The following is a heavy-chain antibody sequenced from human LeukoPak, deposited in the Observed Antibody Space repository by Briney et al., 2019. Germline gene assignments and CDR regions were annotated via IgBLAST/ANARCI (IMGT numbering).Heavy chain of an antibody. CDR1: GFTFSSYA. J-gene: IGHJ3*02. CDR3: AKDLDIVVVPAAIGAFDI. CDR2: ISGSGGST. Sequence: GGSLRLSCAASGFTFSSYAMSRVRQAPGKGLEWVSAISGSGGSTYYADSVKGRFTISRDNSKNTLYLQMNSLRAEDTAVYYCAKDLDIVVVPAAIGAFDIWGQGTMVTVSS. V-gene: IGHV3-23*01. D-gene: IGHD2-2*01.